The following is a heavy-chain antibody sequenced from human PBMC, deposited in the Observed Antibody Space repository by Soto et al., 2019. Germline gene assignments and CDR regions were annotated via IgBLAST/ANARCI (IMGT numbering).Heavy chain of an antibody. J-gene: IGHJ6*02. D-gene: IGHD3-10*01. V-gene: IGHV3-48*02. Sequence: GGALRVSWGASGVTFSSYSNNLVRQAPGKGLEWVSYISSSSSTIYYADSVKGRFTISRDNAKNSLYLQMNSLRDEDTAVYYCARDRGCEAYYYGMDVWGQGTTVTVSS. CDR1: GVTFSSYS. CDR3: ARDRGCEAYYYGMDV. CDR2: ISSSSSTI.